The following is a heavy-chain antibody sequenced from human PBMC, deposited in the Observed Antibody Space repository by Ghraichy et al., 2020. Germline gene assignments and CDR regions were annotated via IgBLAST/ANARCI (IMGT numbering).Heavy chain of an antibody. CDR3: TKNRVSNDF. Sequence: SCAASGFTFSRTWMSWVRQAPGKGLGWVASIKQDGSEKYYVDSVRGRFTISRDNAKNSLSLQMDSLTAEDTAVYYCTKNRVSNDFRGQGTLVTVSS. J-gene: IGHJ4*02. CDR1: GFTFSRTW. D-gene: IGHD2-8*01. CDR2: IKQDGSEK. V-gene: IGHV3-7*01.